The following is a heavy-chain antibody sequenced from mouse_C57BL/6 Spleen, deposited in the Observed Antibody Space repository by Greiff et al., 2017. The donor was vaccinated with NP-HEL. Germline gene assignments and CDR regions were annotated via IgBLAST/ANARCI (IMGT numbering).Heavy chain of an antibody. CDR2: IDPENGDT. CDR3: TIYYYGSSPYWYFDV. D-gene: IGHD1-1*01. V-gene: IGHV14-4*01. CDR1: GFNIKDDY. Sequence: EVKLLESGAELVRPGASVKLSCTASGFNIKDDYMHWVKQRPEQGLEWIGWIDPENGDTEYASKFQGKATITADTSSNTAYLQLSSLTSEDTAVYYCTIYYYGSSPYWYFDVWGTGTTVTVSS. J-gene: IGHJ1*03.